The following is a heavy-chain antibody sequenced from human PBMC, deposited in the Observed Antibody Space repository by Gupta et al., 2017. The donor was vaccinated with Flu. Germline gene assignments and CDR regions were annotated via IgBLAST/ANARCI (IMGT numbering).Heavy chain of an antibody. CDR1: GGSFNSYY. CDR2: IDHSGSS. D-gene: IGHD3-10*01. Sequence: QVQLQQWGARLLKPSETLSLTCTVYGGSFNSYYWSWIRQPPGKGLEWIGEIDHSGSSHYTPSLKSRVSISVDTSEGQFSLRLRSVTAADTAVEYCARGRISFGESIQYYPMDGWGQGTTVTGSS. CDR3: ARGRISFGESIQYYPMDG. V-gene: IGHV4-34*01. J-gene: IGHJ6*02.